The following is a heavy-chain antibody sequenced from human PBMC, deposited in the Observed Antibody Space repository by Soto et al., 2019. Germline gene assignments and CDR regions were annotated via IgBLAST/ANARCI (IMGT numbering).Heavy chain of an antibody. J-gene: IGHJ4*02. V-gene: IGHV1-69*02. Sequence: SVKVSCKASGGTFSSYTISWVRQAPGQGLEWMGRIIPILGIANYAQKFQGRVTITAEKSTSTAYLELSSLRSEDTAVYYCSAALPENRMTLGGERPHFDFWDRGTLVTVSS. CDR2: IIPILGIA. CDR3: SAALPENRMTLGGERPHFDF. D-gene: IGHD1-1*01. CDR1: GGTFSSYT.